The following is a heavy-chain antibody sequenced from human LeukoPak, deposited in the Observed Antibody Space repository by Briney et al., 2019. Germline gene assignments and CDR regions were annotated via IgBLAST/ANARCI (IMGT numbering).Heavy chain of an antibody. CDR2: IYTSGST. J-gene: IGHJ5*02. CDR3: ARVARITIFGVVFNWYDP. CDR1: RGSISSYY. Sequence: PSETLSLTCTVSRGSISSYYWSWIRQPAGKGLEWIGRIYTSGSTNYNPSLTSRVTMSVDTSKNQFSLKLSSVTAADTAVYYCARVARITIFGVVFNWYDPWGQGTLVTVSS. D-gene: IGHD3-3*01. V-gene: IGHV4-4*07.